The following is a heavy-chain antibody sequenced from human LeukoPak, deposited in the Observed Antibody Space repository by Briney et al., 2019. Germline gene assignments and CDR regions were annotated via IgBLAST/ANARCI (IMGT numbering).Heavy chain of an antibody. Sequence: SETLSLTCTVSGGSISSRTYYWGWIRQPPGKGLEWIGSIYYSGSTYYNPSLKSRVTISVDTSKNQFSLKVSSVTAADTAVYYCARLRLFPDYFDYWGQGTLVTVSS. J-gene: IGHJ4*02. V-gene: IGHV4-39*07. D-gene: IGHD3-22*01. CDR1: GGSISSRTYY. CDR2: IYYSGST. CDR3: ARLRLFPDYFDY.